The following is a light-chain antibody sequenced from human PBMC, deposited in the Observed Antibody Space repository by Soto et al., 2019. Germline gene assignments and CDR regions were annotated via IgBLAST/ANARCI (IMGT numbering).Light chain of an antibody. CDR1: QSVLYNSNNKNY. J-gene: IGKJ4*01. CDR2: WAS. CDR3: QQYYGTPLT. V-gene: IGKV4-1*01. Sequence: DIVMTQSPDSLAVSLGERATINCKSSQSVLYNSNNKNYLAWYQQKPGQPPKLRIYWASTRESGVPDRFSGSGSGTYFTLTISSLQAEDVAVYYCQQYYGTPLTFGGGTKVEIK.